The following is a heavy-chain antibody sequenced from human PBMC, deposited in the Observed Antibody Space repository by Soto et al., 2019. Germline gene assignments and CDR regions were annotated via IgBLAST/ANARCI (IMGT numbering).Heavy chain of an antibody. CDR2: IKRDGTSA. D-gene: IGHD6-25*01. CDR1: GFDPSDGW. Sequence: EVRPVESGGGLVQPGGSLRLSCATSGFDPSDGWLHWVRQTPGKGLLWVSRIKRDGTSASYADFVEGRFTGPRDNARNTLDLQMSRLRVEDTAVYYCTSGAAFRGQGILVTVSS. CDR3: TSGAAF. J-gene: IGHJ4*02. V-gene: IGHV3-74*01.